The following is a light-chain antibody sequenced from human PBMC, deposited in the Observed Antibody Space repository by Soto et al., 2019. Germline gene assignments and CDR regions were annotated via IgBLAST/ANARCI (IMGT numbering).Light chain of an antibody. J-gene: IGLJ3*02. Sequence: QSALTQPRSVSGFPGQSVTISCTGTSSDVGGYNYVSWYQQHPGKVPKLMIFDVSKRPSGVPDRFSGSKSGNTASLTISGLQAEDEADYHCCSYAGSYIVMFGGGTKLTVL. CDR3: CSYAGSYIVM. CDR2: DVS. V-gene: IGLV2-11*01. CDR1: SSDVGGYNY.